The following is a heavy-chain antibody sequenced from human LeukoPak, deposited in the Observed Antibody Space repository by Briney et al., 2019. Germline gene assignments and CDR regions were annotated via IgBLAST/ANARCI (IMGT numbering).Heavy chain of an antibody. D-gene: IGHD2-21*02. CDR2: INQDGSEK. CDR3: ARGLAYCGGDCYSRAYYFDY. J-gene: IGHJ4*02. CDR1: GFTFNSYW. V-gene: IGHV3-7*04. Sequence: GGSLRLSCAASGFTFNSYWISWVRQAPGKGLEWLANINQDGSEKYYVDSVKGRFTISRDNAKNSLYLQMNSLRAEDTAVYYCARGLAYCGGDCYSRAYYFDYWGQGTLVTVSS.